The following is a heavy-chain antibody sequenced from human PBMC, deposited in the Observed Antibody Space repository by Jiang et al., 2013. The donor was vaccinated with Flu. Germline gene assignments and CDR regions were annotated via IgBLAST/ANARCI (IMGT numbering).Heavy chain of an antibody. V-gene: IGHV3-7*03. CDR2: IKQDGSEK. J-gene: IGHJ6*02. CDR3: ARDAGYSYGLNGMDV. D-gene: IGHD5-18*01. CDR1: GFTFSSYW. Sequence: QLVESGGGLVQPGGSLRLSCAASGFTFSSYWMSWVRQAPGKGLEWVANIKQDGSEKYYVDSVKGRFTISRDNAKNSLYLQMNSLRAEDTAVYYCARDAGYSYGLNGMDVWGQGTTVTVSS.